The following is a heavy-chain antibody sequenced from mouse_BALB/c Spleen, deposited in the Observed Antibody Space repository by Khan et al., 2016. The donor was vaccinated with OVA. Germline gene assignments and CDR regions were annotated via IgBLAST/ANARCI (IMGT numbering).Heavy chain of an antibody. CDR3: TRAYYGNDYYAMDN. CDR2: ISRGGGYT. V-gene: IGHV5-6*01. D-gene: IGHD2-9*01. J-gene: IGHJ4*01. CDR1: GFNFSSYG. Sequence: EVQRVESGGDLVKPGGSLKLSCAASGFNFSSYGMSWVRQTPDKRLEWVASISRGGGYTYYADSVKGRFTISRDNAKNTLYLQMSSLKSEDTAMFYCTRAYYGNDYYAMDNWGQGTSVTGSS.